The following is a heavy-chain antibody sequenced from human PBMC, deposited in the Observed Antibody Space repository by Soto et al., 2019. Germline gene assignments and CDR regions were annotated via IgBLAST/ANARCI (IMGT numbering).Heavy chain of an antibody. CDR3: ARRLWDSSGWHPFDS. CDR2: IYWNDVE. J-gene: IGHJ4*02. V-gene: IGHV2-5*01. D-gene: IGHD6-19*01. Sequence: QITLKESGPTLVKRTQTLTLTCTLSGVSVSTTGVGVAWIRQPPGKALECLALIYWNDVERYSPSLKSRLTISKDISKNQVVLTMAYMDPVDAATYYCARRLWDSSGWHPFDSWGQGALVTVSS. CDR1: GVSVSTTGVG.